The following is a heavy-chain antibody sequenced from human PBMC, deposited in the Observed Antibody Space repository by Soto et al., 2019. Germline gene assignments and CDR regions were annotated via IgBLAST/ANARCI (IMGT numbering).Heavy chain of an antibody. CDR2: ISGGVDST. D-gene: IGHD3-10*01. CDR1: GFTFSRHV. V-gene: IGHV3-23*01. J-gene: IGHJ6*02. Sequence: GGSLRLSCAASGFTFSRHVMTWVRQAPGKGLEWVSFISGGVDSTHYADSVKGRFTISRDNSKNTLYLQMNSLRAEDTAVYFFAIVRYYCGSGNYYQARHGLEVWGQGTTVAVSS. CDR3: AIVRYYCGSGNYYQARHGLEV.